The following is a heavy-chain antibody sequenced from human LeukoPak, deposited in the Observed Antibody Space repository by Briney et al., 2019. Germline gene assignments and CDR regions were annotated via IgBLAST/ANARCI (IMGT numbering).Heavy chain of an antibody. D-gene: IGHD3-9*01. CDR2: ISSSGSTI. V-gene: IGHV3-48*03. Sequence: PGGSLRLSCAASGFTFSSYEINWVRQAPGKGLEWVSYISSSGSTIYYADSVKGRFTISRDNAKNSLYLQMNSLRAEDTAVYYCARAYYDILIGYSLDYWGQGTLVTVSS. CDR3: ARAYYDILIGYSLDY. CDR1: GFTFSSYE. J-gene: IGHJ4*02.